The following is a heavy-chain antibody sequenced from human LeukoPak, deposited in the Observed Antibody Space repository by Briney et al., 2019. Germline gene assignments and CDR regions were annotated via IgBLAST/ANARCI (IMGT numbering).Heavy chain of an antibody. V-gene: IGHV4-4*07. CDR2: IYAGGTA. CDR3: TREPVP. Sequence: SETLSLTCTVSGGSISNYYWSWIRQPAGKGLEWIGRIYAGGTASYNPSLKSRVTMSADMSKNQLSLKLTSVTAADTAVYYCTREPVPWGQGTLATVSS. D-gene: IGHD6-19*01. J-gene: IGHJ4*02. CDR1: GGSISNYY.